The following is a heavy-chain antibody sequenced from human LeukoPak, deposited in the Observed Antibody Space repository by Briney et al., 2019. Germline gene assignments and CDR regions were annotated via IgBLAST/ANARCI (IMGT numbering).Heavy chain of an antibody. D-gene: IGHD2-2*01. Sequence: ASVKVSCKASGYTFTSYGISWVRQAPGQGLEWMGWISAYNGNTNYAQNLQGRVTMTTDTSTSTAYMELRSLRSDDTAVYYCARDLGPYCSSTSCLEDDYYFDYWGQGTLVTVSS. J-gene: IGHJ4*02. CDR2: ISAYNGNT. CDR1: GYTFTSYG. CDR3: ARDLGPYCSSTSCLEDDYYFDY. V-gene: IGHV1-18*01.